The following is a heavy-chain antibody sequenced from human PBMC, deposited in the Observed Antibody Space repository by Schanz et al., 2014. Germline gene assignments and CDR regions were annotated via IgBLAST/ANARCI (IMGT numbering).Heavy chain of an antibody. CDR2: INGNGGIT. CDR3: ARGADTAMEHRPFDY. V-gene: IGHV3-23*01. CDR1: GFTFSTYA. D-gene: IGHD5-18*01. Sequence: EVQLLESGGGLVQPGGSLRLSCSASGFTFSTYAMSWVRQAPGKGLEWVSAINGNGGITYYADPVKGRFTISRDNSKNMLYLQINNLRAEDTAVYYCARGADTAMEHRPFDYWGQGTLVTVSS. J-gene: IGHJ4*02.